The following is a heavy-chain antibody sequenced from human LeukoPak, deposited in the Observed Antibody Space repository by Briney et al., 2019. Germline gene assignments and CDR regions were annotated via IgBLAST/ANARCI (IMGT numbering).Heavy chain of an antibody. Sequence: GGSLRLSCAASGFTFSSYGMHWVRQAPGKGLEWVAVIWYGGSNKYYADSVKGRFTISRDNSKNTLYLQMNSLRAEDTAVYYCAKGAYSSSSGDYFDYWGQGTLVTVSS. D-gene: IGHD6-6*01. CDR1: GFTFSSYG. CDR3: AKGAYSSSSGDYFDY. J-gene: IGHJ4*02. CDR2: IWYGGSNK. V-gene: IGHV3-30*02.